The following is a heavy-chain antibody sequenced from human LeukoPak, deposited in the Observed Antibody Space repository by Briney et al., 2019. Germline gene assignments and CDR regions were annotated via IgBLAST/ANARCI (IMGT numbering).Heavy chain of an antibody. Sequence: GGSLRLSCAASGFTFSSYAMHWVRQAPGKGLEWVAVISYDGGNKYYADSVKGRFTISRDNSKNTLYLQMNSLRAEDTAVYYCARGSVRYDSSGYYYDYWGQGTLVTVSS. CDR2: ISYDGGNK. V-gene: IGHV3-30*04. D-gene: IGHD3-22*01. CDR3: ARGSVRYDSSGYYYDY. J-gene: IGHJ4*02. CDR1: GFTFSSYA.